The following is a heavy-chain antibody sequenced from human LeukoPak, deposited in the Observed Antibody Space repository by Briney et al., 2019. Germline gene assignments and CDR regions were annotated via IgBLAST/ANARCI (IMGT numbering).Heavy chain of an antibody. V-gene: IGHV3-43*02. CDR2: TSGDGGST. Sequence: GGSLRLSCAASGFTFDDYAMHWVRQAPGKGLEWVSLTSGDGGSTYYADSVKGRFTISRDNSKNSLYLQMNSLRTEDTALYYCAKAVGPWGTSAIGYFDLWGRGTLVTVSS. D-gene: IGHD1-1*01. CDR3: AKAVGPWGTSAIGYFDL. CDR1: GFTFDDYA. J-gene: IGHJ2*01.